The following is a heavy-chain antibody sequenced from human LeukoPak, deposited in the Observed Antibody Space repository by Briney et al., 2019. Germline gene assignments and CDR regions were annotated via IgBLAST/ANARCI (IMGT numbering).Heavy chain of an antibody. CDR3: AWDARGWEPHREYYFDY. Sequence: DTQSLTCTPAAPSVISYYSGCVRHPGGEGRGCIGFIYTSGSTNYNTSLKSRVTMSVDTSNNQFSLKLSSVTAADAALDFCAWDARGWEPHREYYFDYWGQGTLVTVSS. J-gene: IGHJ4*02. V-gene: IGHV4-4*07. D-gene: IGHD1-26*01. CDR1: APSVISYY. CDR2: IYTSGST.